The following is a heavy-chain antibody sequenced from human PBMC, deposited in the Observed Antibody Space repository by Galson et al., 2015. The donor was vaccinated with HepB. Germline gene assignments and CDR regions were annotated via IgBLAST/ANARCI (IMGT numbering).Heavy chain of an antibody. D-gene: IGHD6-6*01. V-gene: IGHV5-10-1*01. Sequence: QSGAEVKKPGESLRISCKGSGYSFTSHWISWVRQMPGKGLEWMGRIDPSDSYTNYSPSFQGHVTISADKSISTAYLQWSSLKASDTAMYYCARMLIAARLWWYYGMDVWGQGTTVTVSS. CDR3: ARMLIAARLWWYYGMDV. CDR1: GYSFTSHW. J-gene: IGHJ6*02. CDR2: IDPSDSYT.